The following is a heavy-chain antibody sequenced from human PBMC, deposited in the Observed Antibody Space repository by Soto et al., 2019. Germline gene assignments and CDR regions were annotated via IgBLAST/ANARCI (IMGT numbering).Heavy chain of an antibody. CDR3: AKDLLYDFWSGSHAFAI. CDR2: ISGSGVGT. J-gene: IGHJ3*02. V-gene: IGHV3-23*01. Sequence: GGSLRLSCAASGFTLSSYAMSWVRQAPGKGLEWVSAISGSGVGTYYADSVKGRFTISRDNSKSTLYLQMNSLRAEDTAVYYCAKDLLYDFWSGSHAFAIRGQGTMVTVSS. D-gene: IGHD3-3*01. CDR1: GFTLSSYA.